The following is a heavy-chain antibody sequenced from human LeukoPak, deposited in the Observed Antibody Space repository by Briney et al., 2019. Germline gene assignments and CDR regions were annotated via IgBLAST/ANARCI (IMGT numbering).Heavy chain of an antibody. CDR3: SRGAAAGITGWFDP. V-gene: IGHV3-49*03. Sequence: GGSLRLSCTTSGFTFGDYTMSWFRQAPGKGLEWVGFIRTKAFGGTPVYAASVKGRFTISRDDSTSIAYLQINSLKTEDTAVYYCSRGAAAGITGWFDPWGQGTLVTVSS. CDR1: GFTFGDYT. CDR2: IRTKAFGGTP. D-gene: IGHD6-13*01. J-gene: IGHJ5*02.